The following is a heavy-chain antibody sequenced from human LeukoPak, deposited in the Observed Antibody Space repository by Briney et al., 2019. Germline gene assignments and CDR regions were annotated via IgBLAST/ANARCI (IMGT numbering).Heavy chain of an antibody. CDR3: AKDGNYDFWSGYFDY. Sequence: GGSLRLSCAASGFTFSSYGMSWVRQAPGKGLEWVSGISWNSGSIGYADSVKGRFTISRDNAKNSLYLQMNSLRAEDMALYYCAKDGNYDFWSGYFDYWGQGTLVTVSS. CDR2: ISWNSGSI. D-gene: IGHD3-3*01. CDR1: GFTFSSYG. V-gene: IGHV3-9*03. J-gene: IGHJ4*02.